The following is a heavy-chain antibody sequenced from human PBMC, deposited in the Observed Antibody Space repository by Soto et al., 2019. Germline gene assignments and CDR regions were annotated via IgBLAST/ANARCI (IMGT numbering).Heavy chain of an antibody. J-gene: IGHJ4*02. Sequence: GGSLRLSCAASGFSFSSYAMSWVRQAPVKGLEWVSGITTTGANTYYADSVKGRFAISRDNSKNTIFLQMNSLRAEDTAIYYCGAGSRSPLSYWGQGTQVTVSS. CDR2: ITTTGANT. D-gene: IGHD3-10*01. CDR1: GFSFSSYA. V-gene: IGHV3-23*01. CDR3: GAGSRSPLSY.